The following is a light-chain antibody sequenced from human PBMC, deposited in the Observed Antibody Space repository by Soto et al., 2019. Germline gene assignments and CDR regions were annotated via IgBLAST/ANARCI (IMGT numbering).Light chain of an antibody. CDR3: QQYNSYSWT. V-gene: IGKV1-5*03. CDR1: ESISSW. J-gene: IGKJ1*01. Sequence: DIQMTQSPPTLSASAGDRVTITCRASESISSWLAWYQQKPGKAPKLLMYKASSLESGVPSRFSGSGSGTEFTLTISSLQHDDFATYYCQQYNSYSWTFGQGTKVEIK. CDR2: KAS.